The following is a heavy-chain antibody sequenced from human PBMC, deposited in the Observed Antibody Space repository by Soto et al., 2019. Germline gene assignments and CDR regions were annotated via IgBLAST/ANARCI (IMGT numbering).Heavy chain of an antibody. D-gene: IGHD2-2*01. J-gene: IGHJ1*01. CDR3: ARVAVGVVPAAILGYFQH. V-gene: IGHV3-30-3*01. CDR1: GFTFSSYA. Sequence: QVQLVESGGGVVQPGRSLRLSCAASGFTFSSYAMHWVRQAPGKGLEWVAVIAYDGSNKYYADSVKGRFTISRDNSKNTLYLKMNSLRAEDTAVYYCARVAVGVVPAAILGYFQHWGQGTLVTVSS. CDR2: IAYDGSNK.